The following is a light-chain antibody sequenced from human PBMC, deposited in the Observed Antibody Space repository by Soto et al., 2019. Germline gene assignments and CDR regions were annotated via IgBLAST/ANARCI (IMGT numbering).Light chain of an antibody. CDR2: SAS. J-gene: IGKJ1*01. CDR1: QTVSSSY. CDR3: QQYGSSPPWT. V-gene: IGKV3-20*01. Sequence: EIVLTQSPGTLSLSPGERATLSCRASQTVSSSYLAWYQQKPGQAPRLLIYSASSRATGIPDRFSGSGSGTDFTLTISRLEPEDFAVYYCQQYGSSPPWTFGQGTK.